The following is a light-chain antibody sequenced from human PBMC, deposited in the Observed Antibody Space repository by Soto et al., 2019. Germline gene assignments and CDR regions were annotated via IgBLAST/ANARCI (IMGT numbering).Light chain of an antibody. Sequence: EIVWTQSPGTLSLSPGERATLSCRASQSVSSSYLAWYQQKPCQAPRLLIYGASSRATGIPDRFSGSVSGTDFTPTISRLEPEDFAVYYGQQYGKSPQITFGQGTKVEIK. CDR1: QSVSSSY. CDR2: GAS. J-gene: IGKJ1*01. CDR3: QQYGKSPQIT. V-gene: IGKV3-20*01.